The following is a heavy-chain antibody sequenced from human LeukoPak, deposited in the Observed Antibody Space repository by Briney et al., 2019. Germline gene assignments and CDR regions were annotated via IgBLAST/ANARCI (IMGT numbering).Heavy chain of an antibody. Sequence: PGGSLRLSCTVSGFTFSSYEMNWVRQAPGKGLEWVSYISRSYTIFYADSVKGRFTISRDNAKNSLDLQMNSLRAEDTAVYYCARADDRSGYPPLDFWGQGTMVIVSS. D-gene: IGHD3-22*01. CDR1: GFTFSSYE. J-gene: IGHJ4*02. V-gene: IGHV3-48*03. CDR2: ISRSYTI. CDR3: ARADDRSGYPPLDF.